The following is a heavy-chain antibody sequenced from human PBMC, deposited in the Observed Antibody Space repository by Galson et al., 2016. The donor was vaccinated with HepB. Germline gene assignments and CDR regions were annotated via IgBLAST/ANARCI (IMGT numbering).Heavy chain of an antibody. CDR1: GFTFSSYA. Sequence: SLRLSCAASGFTFSSYAMSWVRQAPGKGLEWVSGISGSGGDINYADSVKGRFTISRDNSKNMSHLQMNSLRAEDTAVYYCAKDSRLRFLEWLSSYYFDSWGQGTLVTVSS. V-gene: IGHV3-23*01. J-gene: IGHJ4*02. D-gene: IGHD3-3*01. CDR3: AKDSRLRFLEWLSSYYFDS. CDR2: ISGSGGDI.